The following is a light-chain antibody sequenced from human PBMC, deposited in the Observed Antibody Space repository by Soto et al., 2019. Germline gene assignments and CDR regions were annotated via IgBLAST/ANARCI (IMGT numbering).Light chain of an antibody. CDR1: QNIIRW. Sequence: DIQMTQSPSTLSASVGDRVTITCRASQNIIRWLAWYQQKPGKAPKLLIYKASTLKSGVPSRFSGSGSGTEFTLTISSLKPDDFATYYCQHYNSYSEAFGQGTKVDI. J-gene: IGKJ1*01. CDR2: KAS. V-gene: IGKV1-5*03. CDR3: QHYNSYSEA.